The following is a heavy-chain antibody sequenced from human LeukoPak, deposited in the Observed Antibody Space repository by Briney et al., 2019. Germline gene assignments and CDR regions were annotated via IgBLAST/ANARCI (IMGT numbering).Heavy chain of an antibody. CDR1: GFTSSSYS. CDR2: ISSSSSTI. CDR3: ARDHPLMYNWNDVGYFDY. V-gene: IGHV3-48*01. D-gene: IGHD1-20*01. J-gene: IGHJ4*02. Sequence: HPGGSLRLSCAASGFTSSSYSMNWVRQAPGKGLEWVSYISSSSSTIYYADSVKGRFTISRDNAKNSLYLQMNSLRAEDTAVYYCARDHPLMYNWNDVGYFDYWGQGTLVTVSS.